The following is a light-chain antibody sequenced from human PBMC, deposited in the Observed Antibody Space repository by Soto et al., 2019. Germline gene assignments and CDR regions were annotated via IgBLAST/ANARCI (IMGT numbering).Light chain of an antibody. CDR1: SSDVGKYDY. V-gene: IGLV2-8*01. Sequence: ALTQPPSASGSPGQSVTISCTGTSSDVGKYDYVSWFQHHPGKAPKLIIFEATNRPSGVSDRFSGSKAGITASLTISGLQAADEAEYFCVSYKTDDTFVFGTGTKVTVL. J-gene: IGLJ1*01. CDR2: EAT. CDR3: VSYKTDDTFV.